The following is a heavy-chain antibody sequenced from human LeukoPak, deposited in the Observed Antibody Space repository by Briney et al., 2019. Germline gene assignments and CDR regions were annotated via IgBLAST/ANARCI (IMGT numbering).Heavy chain of an antibody. CDR3: TTGSSSLAAP. D-gene: IGHD6-6*01. J-gene: IGHJ5*02. V-gene: IGHV3-7*03. Sequence: PGGSLRLSCAAFGFTFNTHWLSWVRQAPGKGLEWVANINEDVSERYYVDSVKGRFTISRDNAQNSLFLQMNSLKTEDTAVYYCTTGSSSLAAPWGQGTLVTVSS. CDR1: GFTFNTHW. CDR2: INEDVSER.